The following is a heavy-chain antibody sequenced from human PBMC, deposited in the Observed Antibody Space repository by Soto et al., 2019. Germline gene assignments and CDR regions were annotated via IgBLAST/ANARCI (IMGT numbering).Heavy chain of an antibody. CDR1: GFTFSDYY. J-gene: IGHJ6*03. CDR3: ARDLPLRRIYYYYMDV. D-gene: IGHD3-10*01. CDR2: ISSSGSTI. Sequence: GGSLRLSCAASGFTFSDYYMSWIRQAPWKGLEWVSYISSSGSTIYYADSVKGRFTISRDNAKNSLYLQMNSLRAEDTAVYYCARDLPLRRIYYYYMDVWGKGTTVTVSS. V-gene: IGHV3-11*01.